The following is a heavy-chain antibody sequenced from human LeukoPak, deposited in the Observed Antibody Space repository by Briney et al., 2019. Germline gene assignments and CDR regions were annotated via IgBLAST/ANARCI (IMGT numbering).Heavy chain of an antibody. CDR1: GFTFRTYT. V-gene: IGHV3-9*01. J-gene: IGHJ3*02. D-gene: IGHD1-26*01. Sequence: GRSLRLSCTASGFTFRTYTMHWVRQAPGKGLEWVSGISWNSGVIGYADSVKGRFTISRDNAKNSLYLQMNSLRAEDTALYYCAKTPKLVGATNRNAFDIWGQGTMVTVSS. CDR3: AKTPKLVGATNRNAFDI. CDR2: ISWNSGVI.